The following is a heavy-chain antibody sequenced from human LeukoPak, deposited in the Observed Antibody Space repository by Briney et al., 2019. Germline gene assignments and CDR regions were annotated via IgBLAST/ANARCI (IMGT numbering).Heavy chain of an antibody. D-gene: IGHD6-19*01. CDR2: IIPIFGTA. J-gene: IGHJ1*01. Sequence: ASVKVSCKASGGTFSSYAISWVRQAPGQGLEWMGGIIPIFGTANYAQKFQGRVTITADESTRTAYMEVRSLRSDDTAVYYCARDPAIAVAGKGYFQHWGQGTLVTVSS. V-gene: IGHV1-69*01. CDR3: ARDPAIAVAGKGYFQH. CDR1: GGTFSSYA.